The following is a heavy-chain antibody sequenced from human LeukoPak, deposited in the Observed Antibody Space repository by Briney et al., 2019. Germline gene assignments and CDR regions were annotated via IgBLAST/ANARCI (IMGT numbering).Heavy chain of an antibody. CDR3: ARNPNEGYCSSTSCRKQFLYYYYGMDV. CDR1: GGSISGYY. V-gene: IGHV4-34*01. J-gene: IGHJ6*02. CDR2: INHSGST. Sequence: SETLSLTCTVSGGSISGYYWSWIRQPPGKGLEWIGEINHSGSTNYNPSLKSRVTISVDTSKNQFSLKLSSVTAADTAVYYCARNPNEGYCSSTSCRKQFLYYYYGMDVWGQGTTVTVSS. D-gene: IGHD2-2*01.